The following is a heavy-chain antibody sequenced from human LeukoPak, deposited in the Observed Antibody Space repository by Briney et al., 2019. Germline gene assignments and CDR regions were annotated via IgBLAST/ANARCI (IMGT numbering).Heavy chain of an antibody. CDR3: ARHISGYSYPDY. CDR1: GYLISSCYY. V-gene: IGHV4-38-2*01. Sequence: SDTLSLLCGVSGYLISSCYYWGWIRQSPGNGLDWMGSIYHSGSTYYNPSLERRVTLSVDMPKNQFSLKLSSETAADTAVYYCARHISGYSYPDYWGQGTLVTVSS. D-gene: IGHD5-18*01. CDR2: IYHSGST. J-gene: IGHJ4*02.